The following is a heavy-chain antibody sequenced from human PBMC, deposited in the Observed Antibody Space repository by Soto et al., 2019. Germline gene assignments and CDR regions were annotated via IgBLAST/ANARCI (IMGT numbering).Heavy chain of an antibody. CDR3: ARVYCSGGSCYSHFDY. J-gene: IGHJ4*02. Sequence: SETLSLTCTVSGGSISSYYWSWILQPPGKGLEWIGYIYYSGSTNYNPSLKSRVTISVDTSKNQFSLKLSSVTAADTAVYYCARVYCSGGSCYSHFDYWGQGTLVTVSS. V-gene: IGHV4-59*01. D-gene: IGHD2-15*01. CDR1: GGSISSYY. CDR2: IYYSGST.